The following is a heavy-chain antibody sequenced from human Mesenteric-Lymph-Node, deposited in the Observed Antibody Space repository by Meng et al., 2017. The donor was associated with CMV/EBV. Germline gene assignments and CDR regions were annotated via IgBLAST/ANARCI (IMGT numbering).Heavy chain of an antibody. D-gene: IGHD1-20*01. CDR3: AKSYNWNYVDY. CDR1: GFTFSRYG. J-gene: IGHJ4*02. CDR2: IRYDDSDK. V-gene: IGHV3-30*02. Sequence: GESLKISCAASGFTFSRYGMHWVRQAPGEGLEWVAFIRYDDSDKYYVDSVKGRFIISRDDAKNSLYLQMNSLRAEDTAVYYCAKSYNWNYVDYWGQGTLVTVSS.